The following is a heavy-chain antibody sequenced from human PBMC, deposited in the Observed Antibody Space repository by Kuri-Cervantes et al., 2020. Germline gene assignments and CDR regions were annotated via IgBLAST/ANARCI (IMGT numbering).Heavy chain of an antibody. V-gene: IGHV4-59*01. CDR3: ARDAIEGGYYDSSGYYFYYYYGMDV. CDR2: IYYSGST. CDR1: GGSISSYY. D-gene: IGHD3-22*01. J-gene: IGHJ6*02. Sequence: GSLRLSCTVSGGSISSYYWSWIRQPPGKGLEWIGYIYYSGSTNYNPSLKSRVTISVDTSKNQFSLKLSSVTAADTAVYYCARDAIEGGYYDSSGYYFYYYYGMDVWGQGTTVTVSS.